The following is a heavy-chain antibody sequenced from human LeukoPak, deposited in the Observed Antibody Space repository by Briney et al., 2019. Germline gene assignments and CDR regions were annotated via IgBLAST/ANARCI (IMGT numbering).Heavy chain of an antibody. V-gene: IGHV4-39*01. D-gene: IGHD6-6*01. CDR3: ASPSISSSTYDY. CDR2: INYSGNT. CDR1: GASISSSTYY. Sequence: SETLSLTCTVSGASISSSTYYWGWIRQPPGKGLEWIGSINYSGNTYYNPSLKSRVTISVDTSKNQFSLRLSSVTAADTAVYYCASPSISSSTYDYWGQGTLVTVSS. J-gene: IGHJ4*02.